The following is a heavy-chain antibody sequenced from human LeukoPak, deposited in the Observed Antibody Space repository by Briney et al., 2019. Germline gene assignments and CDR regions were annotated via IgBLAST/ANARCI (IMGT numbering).Heavy chain of an antibody. J-gene: IGHJ4*02. CDR1: GFTFNNAW. D-gene: IGHD3-3*01. CDR2: IKSKTDGGTT. CDR3: TTDLVPFLEWLLSGY. Sequence: KPGGSLRLSCTASGFTFNNAWMNWVRQAPGKGLEWVGRIKSKTDGGTTDYAAPVKGRFTISRDDSKNTLYLQMNSLKTEDTAVYYCTTDLVPFLEWLLSGYWGQGTLVTVSS. V-gene: IGHV3-15*01.